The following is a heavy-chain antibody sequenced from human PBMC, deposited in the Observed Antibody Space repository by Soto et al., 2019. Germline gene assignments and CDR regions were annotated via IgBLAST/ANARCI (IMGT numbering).Heavy chain of an antibody. CDR1: GVSVSIDY. V-gene: IGHV4-4*07. CDR3: ARALADYAYHMDV. D-gene: IGHD2-2*01. J-gene: IGHJ6*04. CDR2: IHPSGKT. Sequence: PSETLSLTCSVSGVSVSIDYWNLVRQPAGKGLEWIGRIHPSGKTNYNPSLESRISMSVDTSKNQFSLILNSVTAADTAVYFCARALADYAYHMDVWCKGPTVPVSS.